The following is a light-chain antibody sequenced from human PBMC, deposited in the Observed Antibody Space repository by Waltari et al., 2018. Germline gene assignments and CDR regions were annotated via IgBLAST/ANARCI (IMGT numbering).Light chain of an antibody. V-gene: IGKV1-5*03. J-gene: IGKJ1*01. CDR1: QSIRRW. CDR2: KAS. CDR3: QQYNSYSRT. Sequence: DIQMTQSPSSLSASVGDRVTINCRASQSIRRWLAWYQQKPGKAPKLLIYKASSLETGVPSRFSGIGSGTEVTLTISSRQPDDFATYYCQQYNSYSRTFGQGTKVDIK.